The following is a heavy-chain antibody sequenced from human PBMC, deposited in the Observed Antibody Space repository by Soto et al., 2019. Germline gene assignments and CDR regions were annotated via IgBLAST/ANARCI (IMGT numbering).Heavy chain of an antibody. CDR3: AGVGGQLSRQGLDY. D-gene: IGHD5-18*01. V-gene: IGHV4-59*01. CDR2: IYYSGST. J-gene: IGHJ4*02. CDR1: GGSISSYY. Sequence: SETLSLTCTVSGGSISSYYWSWIRQPPGKGLEWIGYIYYSGSTNYNPSLKSRVTISVDTSKNQFSLKLSSVTAADTAMYYCAGVGGQLSRQGLDYWGQGTLVTVSS.